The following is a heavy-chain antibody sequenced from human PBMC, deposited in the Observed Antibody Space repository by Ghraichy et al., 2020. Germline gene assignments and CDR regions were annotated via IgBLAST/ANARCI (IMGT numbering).Heavy chain of an antibody. CDR2: TAGGGGTT. J-gene: IGHJ4*02. V-gene: IGHV3-23*01. D-gene: IGHD6-19*01. CDR3: AKSATVAGSRIDY. Sequence: GESLNISCVASGFTFSNYTMNWVRQAPGKGLEWVAATAGGGGTTYYADSVKGRFTISRDYSKNTLFLQMNSLRAEDTAVYYCAKSATVAGSRIDYWGQGTLVIVSS. CDR1: GFTFSNYT.